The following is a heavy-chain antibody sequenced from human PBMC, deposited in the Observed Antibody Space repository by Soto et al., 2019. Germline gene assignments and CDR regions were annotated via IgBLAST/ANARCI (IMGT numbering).Heavy chain of an antibody. V-gene: IGHV3-23*01. CDR2: ISGSGGGGNT. Sequence: GGCRRLAWAVSGFFYGIYAMHWVRPAAGKGPEWVSGISGSGGGGNTYSADSVKGRFTISRDNSKSTVFLHMNSLRAEDTAVYYCAKGRDAVVSVFDVWGQGTMVTVSS. CDR1: GFFYGIYA. D-gene: IGHD2-15*01. CDR3: AKGRDAVVSVFDV. J-gene: IGHJ3*01.